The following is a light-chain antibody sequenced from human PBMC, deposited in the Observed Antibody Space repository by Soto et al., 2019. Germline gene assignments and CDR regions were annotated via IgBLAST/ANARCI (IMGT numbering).Light chain of an antibody. V-gene: IGLV2-14*02. J-gene: IGLJ1*01. CDR3: LSHTTRRIYV. CDR2: EVS. CDR1: SSDVGSYNL. Sequence: QSALTQPASVSGSPGQSITISCTGTSSDVGSYNLVSWYQQHPGKAPKLMIYEVSKRPSGVSFRFSGSKSANTASLTISGLQTEDEADYYCLSHTTRRIYVFGPGTKVTVL.